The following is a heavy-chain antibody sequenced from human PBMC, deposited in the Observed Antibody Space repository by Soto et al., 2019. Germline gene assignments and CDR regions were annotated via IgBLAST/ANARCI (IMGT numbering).Heavy chain of an antibody. V-gene: IGHV3-23*01. CDR1: GFTFSSYA. CDR2: ISGSGGST. J-gene: IGHJ4*02. CDR3: AKEWSYSSGWSDVDY. Sequence: EVQLLESGGGLVQPGGSLRLSCAASGFTFSSYAMSWVRQAPGKGLEWVSAISGSGGSTYYADSVKGRFTISRDNSKNTRDLQMNSLRAEDTAVYYCAKEWSYSSGWSDVDYWGQGTLVTVSS. D-gene: IGHD6-19*01.